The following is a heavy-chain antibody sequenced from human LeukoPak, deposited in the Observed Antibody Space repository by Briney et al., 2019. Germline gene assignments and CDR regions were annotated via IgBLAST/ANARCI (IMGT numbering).Heavy chain of an antibody. V-gene: IGHV3-74*01. CDR1: GFIFSDFY. CDR3: AKDPGGYCSGGSCYHDY. D-gene: IGHD2-15*01. Sequence: GGSLRLSCEASGFIFSDFYMLWFRQSPGTGLVPVSRITSDGSGTTYADPVKGRFTISRDNSKNTLYLQMNSLRAEDTAVYYCAKDPGGYCSGGSCYHDYWGQGTLVTVSS. J-gene: IGHJ4*02. CDR2: ITSDGSGT.